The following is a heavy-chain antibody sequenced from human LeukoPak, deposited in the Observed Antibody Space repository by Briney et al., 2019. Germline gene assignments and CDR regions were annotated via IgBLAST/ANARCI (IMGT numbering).Heavy chain of an antibody. D-gene: IGHD2-2*02. CDR3: ARDRYCSSTSCYRYYMDV. J-gene: IGHJ6*03. Sequence: ASVKVSCKASGYTFTGYYMHWVRQAPGQGLEWMGWINPNSGGTNYAQKFQGRVTMTRDTSISTAYIELSRLRSDDTAVYYCARDRYCSSTSCYRYYMDVWGKGTTVTISS. CDR1: GYTFTGYY. V-gene: IGHV1-2*02. CDR2: INPNSGGT.